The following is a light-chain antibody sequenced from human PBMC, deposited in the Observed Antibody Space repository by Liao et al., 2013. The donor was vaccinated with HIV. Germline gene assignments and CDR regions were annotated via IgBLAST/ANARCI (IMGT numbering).Light chain of an antibody. CDR2: KDD. V-gene: IGLV3-25*03. CDR3: QSGDNSGSYSVV. Sequence: SYELTQPPSVSVSPGQTARITCSGDALPKQYAYWYQQKPGQAPVLVIYKDDERPSGIPERFSGSSSGTTVTLTISGVQAEDEADYYCQSGDNSGSYSVVFGGGTKLTVL. CDR1: ALPKQY. J-gene: IGLJ2*01.